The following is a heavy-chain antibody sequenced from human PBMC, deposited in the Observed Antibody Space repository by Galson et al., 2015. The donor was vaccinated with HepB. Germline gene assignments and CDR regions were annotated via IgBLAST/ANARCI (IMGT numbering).Heavy chain of an antibody. V-gene: IGHV5-10-1*01. J-gene: IGHJ3*02. Sequence: GAEVKKPGESLRISCKGSGYSFTSYWISWVRQMPGKGLEWLGRIDPSDSYSNYNPSFQGHITISADKSISTAYLQWSSLKASDTAMFYCASGSREVDDGFEIWGQGTMVTVSS. CDR1: GYSFTSYW. D-gene: IGHD1-26*01. CDR2: IDPSDSYS. CDR3: ASGSREVDDGFEI.